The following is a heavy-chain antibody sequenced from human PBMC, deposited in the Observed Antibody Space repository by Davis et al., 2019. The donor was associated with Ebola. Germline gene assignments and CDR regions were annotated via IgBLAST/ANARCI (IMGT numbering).Heavy chain of an antibody. Sequence: PSETLSLTCTVSGGSVSSGSYYWSWIRQPPGKGLEWIGYIYYSGSTNYNPSLKSRVTISVDTSKNQFSLKLSSVTAADTAVYYCAREGLGGYYDSSGPFDYWGQGTLVTVSS. CDR1: GGSVSSGSYY. D-gene: IGHD3-22*01. CDR2: IYYSGST. CDR3: AREGLGGYYDSSGPFDY. V-gene: IGHV4-61*01. J-gene: IGHJ4*02.